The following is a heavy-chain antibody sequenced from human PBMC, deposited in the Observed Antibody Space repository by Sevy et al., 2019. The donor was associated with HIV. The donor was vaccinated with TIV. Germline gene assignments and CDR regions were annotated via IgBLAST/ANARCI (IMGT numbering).Heavy chain of an antibody. CDR3: ATTKDYYDSSGYPFDY. CDR2: FDPEDDEK. D-gene: IGHD3-22*01. CDR1: GYTLTELS. Sequence: ASVKVSCKVSGYTLTELSMHWVRQAPGKGREWMGTFDPEDDEKIYEQKFQGRVTMTEDTSTDTAYMELRSLRSEDTAVYYCATTKDYYDSSGYPFDYWGQGTLVTVSS. V-gene: IGHV1-24*01. J-gene: IGHJ4*02.